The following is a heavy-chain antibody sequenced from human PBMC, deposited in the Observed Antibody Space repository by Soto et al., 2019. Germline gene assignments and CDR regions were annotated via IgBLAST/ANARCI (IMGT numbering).Heavy chain of an antibody. CDR3: ARGDTTMVYYFDY. CDR2: IYYSAST. J-gene: IGHJ4*02. V-gene: IGHV4-59*01. Sequence: SETLSLTCTVSGGSIIRYYCTWIRQPPGKGLEWIGYIYYSASTTYNPSLKSRVTISVDTSKNQFSLELTSVTAADTAVYFCARGDTTMVYYFDYWGQGTLVTVSS. CDR1: GGSIIRYY. D-gene: IGHD5-18*01.